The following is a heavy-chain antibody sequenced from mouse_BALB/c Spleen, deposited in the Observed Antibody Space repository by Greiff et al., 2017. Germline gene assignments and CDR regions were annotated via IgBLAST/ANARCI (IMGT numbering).Heavy chain of an antibody. CDR1: GYNFTSYW. CDR3: ARDYGNSPFAY. D-gene: IGHD2-1*01. V-gene: IGHV1-55*01. J-gene: IGHJ3*01. Sequence: QVQLQQPGAELVKPGTSVKLSCKASGYNFTSYWINWVKLRPGQGLEWIGDIYPGSGSTNYNEKFKSKATLTVDTSSSTAYMQLSSLTSEDSAVYFCARDYGNSPFAYWGQGTLVTVSA. CDR2: IYPGSGST.